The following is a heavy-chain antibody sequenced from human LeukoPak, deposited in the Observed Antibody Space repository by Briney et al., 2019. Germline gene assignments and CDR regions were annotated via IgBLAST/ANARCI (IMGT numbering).Heavy chain of an antibody. J-gene: IGHJ5*01. CDR1: GFTLTSYA. Sequence: GSLRLSFAASGFTLTSYAMSWVRQAPGKGLEWVSAMSGSGDSTNYADSVKGRFTISRDNSKNTVYLQMNSLRADDTAVYYCTKDLRGWSNSWGQGTLVTVSS. V-gene: IGHV3-23*01. CDR2: MSGSGDST. CDR3: TKDLRGWSNS. D-gene: IGHD5/OR15-5a*01.